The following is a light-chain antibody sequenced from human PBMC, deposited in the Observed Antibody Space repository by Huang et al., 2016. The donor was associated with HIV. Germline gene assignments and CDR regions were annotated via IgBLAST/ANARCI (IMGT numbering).Light chain of an antibody. CDR3: QQYDNWPLT. J-gene: IGKJ5*01. V-gene: IGKV3-15*01. CDR1: HSVSSN. Sequence: ERVMTQSPATLSVAPGERVTLSCRASHSVSSNLAWYQQKPGQATRHLSHGASTRATGIPARFSGSGSGTEFTLAISSLQSEDSGVYFCQQYDNWPLTFGQGTRLEIK. CDR2: GAS.